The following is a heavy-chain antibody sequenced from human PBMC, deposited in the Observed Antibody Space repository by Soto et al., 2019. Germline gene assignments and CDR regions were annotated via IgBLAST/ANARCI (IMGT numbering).Heavy chain of an antibody. D-gene: IGHD1-26*01. Sequence: WGSLRLSCASSVFTFSGYSMNWVRQAPGKGLEWVSFISDSSSHLYYADSVKGRFTISRDNAKNSLYLQVNSLRAEDTAVYYCARQGMGRAPTDYWGQGTLVTVSS. V-gene: IGHV3-21*01. CDR1: VFTFSGYS. CDR3: ARQGMGRAPTDY. J-gene: IGHJ4*02. CDR2: ISDSSSHL.